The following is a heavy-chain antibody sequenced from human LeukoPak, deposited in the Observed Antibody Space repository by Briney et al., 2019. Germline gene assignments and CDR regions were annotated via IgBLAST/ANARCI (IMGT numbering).Heavy chain of an antibody. Sequence: SETLSLTCTVSGGSISSSSYYWGWIRQPPGKGLEWIGSIYYSGSTYYHPSLKSRFTISVDTSKNQFSLKLSSVTAADTAVYYCARRFSVEMATWFNWFDPWGQGTLVTVSS. V-gene: IGHV4-39*01. CDR3: ARRFSVEMATWFNWFDP. D-gene: IGHD5-24*01. CDR2: IYYSGST. CDR1: GGSISSSSYY. J-gene: IGHJ5*02.